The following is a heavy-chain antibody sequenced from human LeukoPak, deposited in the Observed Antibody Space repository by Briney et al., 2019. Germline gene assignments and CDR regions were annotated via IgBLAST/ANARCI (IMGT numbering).Heavy chain of an antibody. CDR3: ARLNGEATIFGD. D-gene: IGHD5-12*01. CDR2: INKDSSEK. J-gene: IGHJ4*02. V-gene: IGHV3-7*01. CDR1: GFTLSTSW. Sequence: GGSLRLSRIASGFTLSTSWMSWVRQPPGKEVEWVANINKDSSEKLYVDSVKGRFTNSRDKAKKSLYLQINRLTAEDTAVYYFARLNGEATIFGDWDQGSLVTVSS.